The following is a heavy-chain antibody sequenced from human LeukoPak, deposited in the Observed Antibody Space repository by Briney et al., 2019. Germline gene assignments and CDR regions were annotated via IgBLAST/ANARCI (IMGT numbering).Heavy chain of an antibody. CDR3: ARDYCTTTRCYPNYFDY. J-gene: IGHJ4*02. V-gene: IGHV4-61*01. CDR1: GAXVSSSNYY. D-gene: IGHD2-2*01. Sequence: PSETLSLTCTVSGAXVSSSNYYWSWIRQPPGKGLEWNGYIYYSGSANYNPSLKSRVTISVDTSKNQFSLKLSSVTAADTAVYYCARDYCTTTRCYPNYFDYWGQGTLVTVSS. CDR2: IYYSGSA.